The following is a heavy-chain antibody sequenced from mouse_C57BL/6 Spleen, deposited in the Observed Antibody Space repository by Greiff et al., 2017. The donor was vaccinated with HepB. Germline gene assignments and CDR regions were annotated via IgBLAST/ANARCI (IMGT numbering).Heavy chain of an antibody. CDR1: GYAFSSSW. J-gene: IGHJ2*01. CDR3: ASREDYDGHFDY. Sequence: QVQLQQSGPELVKPGASVKISCKASGYAFSSSWMNCVKQRPGKGLEWIGRIYPGDGDTNYNGKFKGKATLTADKSSITAYMQLSSRTSEDSAVYFCASREDYDGHFDYWGQGTTLTVSS. CDR2: IYPGDGDT. V-gene: IGHV1-82*01. D-gene: IGHD2-4*01.